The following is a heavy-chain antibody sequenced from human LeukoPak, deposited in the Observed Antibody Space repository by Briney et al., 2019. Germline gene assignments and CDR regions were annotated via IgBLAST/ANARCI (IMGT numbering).Heavy chain of an antibody. V-gene: IGHV3-30-3*01. CDR2: ISYDGSNA. CDR1: GLTFSNSA. D-gene: IGHD6-19*01. CDR3: ARDRFSSGVAYFDY. Sequence: GGSLRLSCAASGLTFSNSAMHWVRQAPGKGLEWVAVISYDGSNAYCADSVKGRFTISRDNSKNTLYLQMNSLRAEDTAVYYCARDRFSSGVAYFDYWGQGTLVTVSS. J-gene: IGHJ4*02.